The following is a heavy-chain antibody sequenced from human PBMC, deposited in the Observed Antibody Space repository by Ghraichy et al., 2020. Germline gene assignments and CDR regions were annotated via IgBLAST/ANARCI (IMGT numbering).Heavy chain of an antibody. CDR2: MNTNNGNP. J-gene: IGHJ6*02. CDR1: GYTFTNYA. D-gene: IGHD3/OR15-3a*01. Sequence: ASVKLSCKASGYTFTNYAIHWVRQAPGHGLEWMGRMNTNNGNPTYGQEFTGRFVLSLDTSVNTAYLQIRSLKAEDTAVYYCARDAEIHDFWTGYNYYGMSVWGQGTTVTVSS. V-gene: IGHV7-4-1*01. CDR3: ARDAEIHDFWTGYNYYGMSV.